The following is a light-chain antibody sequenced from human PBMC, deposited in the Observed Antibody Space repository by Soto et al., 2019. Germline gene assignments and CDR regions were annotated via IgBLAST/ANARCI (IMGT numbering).Light chain of an antibody. CDR1: QIVGSN. J-gene: IGKJ5*01. CDR3: QQYNNWPIT. Sequence: VTTQSAATLAVSPGEGDNLXCRTSQIVGSNFAWYRQRLGQSPRILMYGASTRAHGSPARFSGSGSGTEFSRTISSLQSEDFAVYYRQQYNNWPITFGQGTRLEIK. V-gene: IGKV3-15*01. CDR2: GAS.